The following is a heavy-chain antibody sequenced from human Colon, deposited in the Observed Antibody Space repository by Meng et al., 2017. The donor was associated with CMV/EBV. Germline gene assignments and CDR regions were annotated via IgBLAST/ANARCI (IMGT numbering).Heavy chain of an antibody. V-gene: IGHV3-21*01. CDR2: INSYAYNI. J-gene: IGHJ5*02. D-gene: IGHD3-10*01. CDR1: GFTFGTYT. Sequence: SCEVPGFTFGTYTMSWVRQAPGKGLEWVASINSYAYNIGYADSVKGRFTISRDNAKNSLYLQMNSLGAEDTAVYFCVREVRRSWFDPWGQGTLVTVSS. CDR3: VREVRRSWFDP.